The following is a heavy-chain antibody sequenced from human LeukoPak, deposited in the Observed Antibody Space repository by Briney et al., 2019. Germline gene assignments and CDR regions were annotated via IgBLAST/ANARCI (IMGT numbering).Heavy chain of an antibody. V-gene: IGHV3-9*01. CDR1: GFTFDDYA. CDR2: ISWNSGSI. Sequence: GRSLRLSCAASGFTFDDYAMHWVRQAPGKGLEWVSGISWNSGSIGYADSVKGRFTISRDNAKNSLYLQMNSLRAEDTALYYCAIWARAAAGTNYWGQGTLVTVSS. J-gene: IGHJ4*02. D-gene: IGHD6-13*01. CDR3: AIWARAAAGTNY.